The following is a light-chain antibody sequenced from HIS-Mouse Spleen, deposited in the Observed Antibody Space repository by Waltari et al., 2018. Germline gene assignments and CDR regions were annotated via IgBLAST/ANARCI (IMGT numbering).Light chain of an antibody. Sequence: QSALTQPASVSGSPGQSITISCTGTSSDVGGYNYVSWYQQHPGKAPKLTLSDVSIRRSGVSNRFSGSKSGNTASLTISGLQAEDEADYYCSSYTSSSFNVVFGGGTKLTVL. CDR1: SSDVGGYNY. CDR3: SSYTSSSFNVV. J-gene: IGLJ2*01. CDR2: DVS. V-gene: IGLV2-14*03.